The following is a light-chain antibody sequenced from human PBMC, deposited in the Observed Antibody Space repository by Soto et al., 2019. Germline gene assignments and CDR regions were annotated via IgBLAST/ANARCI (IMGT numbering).Light chain of an antibody. V-gene: IGKV1-33*01. J-gene: IGKJ2*01. CDR3: QQYDTLPPT. CDR2: DAF. Sequence: DIQMTQSPSSLSASVGDRVTITCRASQGINNYLIWYQQKPGKAPELLIYDAFSLHTGVPSRFSGGASGTDFTLTISSLQPEDVATYYCQQYDTLPPTFGQGTKLEI. CDR1: QGINNY.